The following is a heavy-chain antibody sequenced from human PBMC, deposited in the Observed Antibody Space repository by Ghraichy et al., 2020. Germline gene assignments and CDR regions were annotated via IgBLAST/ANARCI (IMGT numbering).Heavy chain of an antibody. CDR1: GFTFSSYV. CDR2: ISGSGDST. J-gene: IGHJ4*02. V-gene: IGHV3-23*01. Sequence: GGSLRLSCAASGFTFSSYVMGWVRQAPGKGLEWVSDISGSGDSTFYADSVRGRFTISRDNSKNTLDLQMNSLRAEDTAVYYCVKRQRGTGGPYDYWGQGTLVTVSS. CDR3: VKRQRGTGGPYDY. D-gene: IGHD2-8*02.